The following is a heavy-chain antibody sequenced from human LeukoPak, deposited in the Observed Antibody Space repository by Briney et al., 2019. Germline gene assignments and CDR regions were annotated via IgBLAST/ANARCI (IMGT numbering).Heavy chain of an antibody. CDR1: GFTFSRHA. D-gene: IGHD4-11*01. V-gene: IGHV3-23*01. CDR3: AKDRYSNYVNAFDM. J-gene: IGHJ3*02. CDR2: ISGSGDTI. Sequence: GGSPRLSCEASGFTFSRHAMRWVRQGPGKGLEWVSTISGSGDTIYYADSVKGRFTISRDNYMNTVSLQMNSLRAEDTAIYYCAKDRYSNYVNAFDMWGQGTMVAVSS.